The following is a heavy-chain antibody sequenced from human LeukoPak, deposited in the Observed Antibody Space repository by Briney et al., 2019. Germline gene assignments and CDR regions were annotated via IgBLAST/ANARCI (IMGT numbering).Heavy chain of an antibody. CDR2: IIPILGIA. Sequence: GASVKVSCKASGGTFSSYAISWVRQAPGQGLEWMGRIIPILGIANYAQKLQGRVTMTTDTSTSTAYMELRSLRSDDTAVYYCARDGRYFDWLLSSLGDYWGQGTLVTVSS. V-gene: IGHV1-69*04. CDR1: GGTFSSYA. J-gene: IGHJ4*02. CDR3: ARDGRYFDWLLSSLGDY. D-gene: IGHD3-9*01.